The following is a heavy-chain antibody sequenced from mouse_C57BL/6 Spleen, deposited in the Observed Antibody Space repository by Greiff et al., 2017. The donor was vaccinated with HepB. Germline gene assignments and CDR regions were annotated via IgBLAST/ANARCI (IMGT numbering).Heavy chain of an antibody. CDR3: ARSRDYDQGYYFDY. J-gene: IGHJ2*01. CDR1: GYTFTSYW. CDR2: IYPGSGST. V-gene: IGHV1-55*01. Sequence: VQLQQPGAELVKPGASVKMSCKASGYTFTSYWITWVKQRPGQGLEWIGDIYPGSGSTNYNEKFKSEATLTVDTSSSTAYMQLSSLTSEDSAVYYCARSRDYDQGYYFDYWGQGTTLTVSS. D-gene: IGHD2-4*01.